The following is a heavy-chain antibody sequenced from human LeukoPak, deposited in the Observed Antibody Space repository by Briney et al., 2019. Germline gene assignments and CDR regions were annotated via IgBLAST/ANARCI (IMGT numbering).Heavy chain of an antibody. CDR1: GGSIGSYY. CDR2: IYTSGSA. V-gene: IGHV4-4*09. CDR3: ARRGPGGWFDP. D-gene: IGHD3-10*01. J-gene: IGHJ5*02. Sequence: SETLSLTCTVSGGSIGSYYWSWIRQPPGKGLEWIGYIYTSGSANYNPSLKSRVTISVDTSKNQFSLKLSSVTAADTAVYYCARRGPGGWFDPWGQGTLVTVSS.